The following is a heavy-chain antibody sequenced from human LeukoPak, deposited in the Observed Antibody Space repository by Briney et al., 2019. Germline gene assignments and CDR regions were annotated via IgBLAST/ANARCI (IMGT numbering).Heavy chain of an antibody. CDR2: ISGSGGST. D-gene: IGHD3-10*01. CDR1: GFTFSSYA. Sequence: QTGGSLRLSCAASGFTFSSYAMSWVRQAPGKGLEWVSAISGSGGSTYYADSVKGRFTISRDNAKNSLYLQMNSLRAEDTAVYYCARETWYGGPFDYRGQGTLVTVSS. CDR3: ARETWYGGPFDY. J-gene: IGHJ4*02. V-gene: IGHV3-23*01.